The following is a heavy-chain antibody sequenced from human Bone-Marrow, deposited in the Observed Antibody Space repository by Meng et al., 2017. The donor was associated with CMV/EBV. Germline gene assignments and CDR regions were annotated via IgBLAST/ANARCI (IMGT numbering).Heavy chain of an antibody. V-gene: IGHV1-2*02. D-gene: IGHD2-2*02. Sequence: VSVKVSCKASGYTFNGYYMHLVRQAPGQGLEWMGWINPNSGGTNYAQKFQGRVTMTRDTSISTAYMELSRLRSDGTAVYYRARAGGYCSSTSCYTPDYWGQGTLVTVSS. CDR3: ARAGGYCSSTSCYTPDY. CDR2: INPNSGGT. CDR1: GYTFNGYY. J-gene: IGHJ4*02.